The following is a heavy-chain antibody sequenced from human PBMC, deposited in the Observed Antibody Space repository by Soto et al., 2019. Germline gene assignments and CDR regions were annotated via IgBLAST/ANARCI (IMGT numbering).Heavy chain of an antibody. Sequence: GGSLRLSCAASGFTFSGSAMHWVRQASGKGLEWVGRIRSKANSYATAYAASVKGRFTISRDDSNNTAYLQMNGLKTEDTAVYYCTSGNYDFWSGSPPYGMDVWGQGTTVTVSS. CDR1: GFTFSGSA. V-gene: IGHV3-73*01. CDR2: IRSKANSYAT. J-gene: IGHJ6*02. D-gene: IGHD3-3*01. CDR3: TSGNYDFWSGSPPYGMDV.